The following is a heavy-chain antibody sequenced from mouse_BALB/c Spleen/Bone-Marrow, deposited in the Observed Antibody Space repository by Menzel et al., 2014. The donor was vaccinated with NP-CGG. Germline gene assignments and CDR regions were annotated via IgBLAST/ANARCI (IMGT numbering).Heavy chain of an antibody. J-gene: IGHJ3*01. Sequence: EVQGVESGGGLVKPGGSLKLSCAASGFTFSDYYMYWVRRTPEKRLEWVATISDGGSYTYYPDSVKGRFTISRDNAKNNLYLQMSSLKSEDTAMYYCVLRWFAYWGQVTLVTVSA. V-gene: IGHV5-4*02. CDR3: VLRWFAY. CDR1: GFTFSDYY. CDR2: ISDGGSYT. D-gene: IGHD1-1*01.